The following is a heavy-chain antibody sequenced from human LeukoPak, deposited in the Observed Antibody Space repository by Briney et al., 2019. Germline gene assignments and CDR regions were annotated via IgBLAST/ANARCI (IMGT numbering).Heavy chain of an antibody. V-gene: IGHV1-18*01. D-gene: IGHD3-3*01. J-gene: IGHJ4*02. CDR1: GYTFTSYG. CDR2: ISAYNGNT. CDR3: ARGLLYDFWSGYYSSDRDY. Sequence: ASVKVSCKASGYTFTSYGISWVRQAPGQGLEWMGWISAYNGNTNYAQKLQGRVTMTTDTSTSTAYMELRSLRSDDTAVYYCARGLLYDFWSGYYSSDRDYWGQGTLVTVSS.